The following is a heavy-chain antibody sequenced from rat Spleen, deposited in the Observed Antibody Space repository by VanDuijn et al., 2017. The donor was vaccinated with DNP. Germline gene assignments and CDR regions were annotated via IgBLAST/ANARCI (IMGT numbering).Heavy chain of an antibody. Sequence: EVQLVESGGDLVQPGRSLKLSCAASGFTFSNYNMAWVRQAPQKGLDWVAYIGSPAYAPYYADSVKGRFTISRDNAKSTLYLQMNSLRSEDMATYYCVRWNSGHFDYWGQGVMVTVSS. V-gene: IGHV5-22*01. CDR3: VRWNSGHFDY. J-gene: IGHJ2*01. CDR1: GFTFSNYN. D-gene: IGHD4-3*01. CDR2: IGSPAYAP.